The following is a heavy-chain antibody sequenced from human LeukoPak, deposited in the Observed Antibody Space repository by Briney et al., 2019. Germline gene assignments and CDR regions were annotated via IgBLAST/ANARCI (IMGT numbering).Heavy chain of an antibody. CDR1: GFTFSGYW. J-gene: IGHJ6*03. V-gene: IGHV3-7*01. Sequence: PGGSLRLSCAASGFTFSGYWMSWVRQAPGKGLEWVANIKQDGSEKYYVDSVKGRFTISRDNAKNSLYLQMNSLRAEDTAVYYCARETPGGLNYDIFTGYYDNHYYYYMDIWGKGTTVTVSS. CDR2: IKQDGSEK. D-gene: IGHD3-9*01. CDR3: ARETPGGLNYDIFTGYYDNHYYYYMDI.